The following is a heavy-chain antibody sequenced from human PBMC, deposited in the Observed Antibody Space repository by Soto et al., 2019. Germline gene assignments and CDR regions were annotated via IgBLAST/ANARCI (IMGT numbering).Heavy chain of an antibody. D-gene: IGHD2-21*02. CDR2: ISAYSGNT. CDR3: ARATSRDFLFDY. V-gene: IGHV1-18*01. J-gene: IGHJ4*02. CDR1: GYTFTSYG. Sequence: ASVKVSCKASGYTFTSYGISWVRLAPGQGLEWMGWISAYSGNTNYAQKLQGRVTLTTDTSTRTAYMELRSLRSDDTAVYYCARATSRDFLFDYWGQGTLVTVSS.